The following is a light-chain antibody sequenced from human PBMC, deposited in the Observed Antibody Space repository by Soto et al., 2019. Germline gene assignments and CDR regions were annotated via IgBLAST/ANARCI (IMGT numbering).Light chain of an antibody. CDR1: QSISSW. CDR2: ATS. CDR3: HQSYSTPWR. J-gene: IGKJ1*01. V-gene: IGKV1-39*01. Sequence: DIQMTQSPSTLSASVGDRVTITCRASQSISSWLAWYHQKPVKAPNLLIYATSSLQNGVFSGLSGSRSGTDLTLIICSLQPEDFATHYCHQSYSTPWRFGQGTKVDTK.